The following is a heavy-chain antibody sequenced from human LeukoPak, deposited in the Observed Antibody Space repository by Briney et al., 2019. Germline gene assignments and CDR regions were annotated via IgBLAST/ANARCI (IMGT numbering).Heavy chain of an antibody. D-gene: IGHD3-16*01. J-gene: IGHJ5*02. CDR3: ARREGANWFDP. V-gene: IGHV4-39*01. Sequence: KPSETLSLTCTVSGGSISSSSYYWGWIRQPPGKGLEWIGNIFYSGSTYYNPSLKSRVTISVDTSKNQFPLKLSSVTATDTAVYYCARREGANWFDPWGQGTLVTVSS. CDR2: IFYSGST. CDR1: GGSISSSSYY.